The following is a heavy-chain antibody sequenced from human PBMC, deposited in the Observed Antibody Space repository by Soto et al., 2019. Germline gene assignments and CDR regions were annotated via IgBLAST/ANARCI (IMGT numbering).Heavy chain of an antibody. D-gene: IGHD6-19*01. J-gene: IGHJ3*02. Sequence: YWIGWVRQMPGKGLEWMGIIYPGDSDTRYSPSFQGQVTISADKSISTAYLQWSSLKASDTAMYYCTRQRGSGRFDAFDIWGRGTMVTVSS. V-gene: IGHV5-51*01. CDR2: IYPGDSDT. CDR3: TRQRGSGRFDAFDI. CDR1: YW.